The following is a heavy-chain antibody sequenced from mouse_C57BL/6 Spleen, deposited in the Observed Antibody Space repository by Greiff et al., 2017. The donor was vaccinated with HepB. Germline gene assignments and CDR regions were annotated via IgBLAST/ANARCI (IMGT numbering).Heavy chain of an antibody. D-gene: IGHD2-5*01. CDR2: INPNNGGT. J-gene: IGHJ1*03. CDR1: GYTFTDYN. CDR3: ARHSYSNYEWYFDV. V-gene: IGHV1-22*01. Sequence: EVQLQQSGPELVKPGASVKMSCKASGYTFTDYNMHWVKQSHGKSLEWIGYINPNNGGTSYNQKFKGKATLTVNKSSSTAYMELRSLTSEDSAVYYCARHSYSNYEWYFDVWGTVTTVTVSS.